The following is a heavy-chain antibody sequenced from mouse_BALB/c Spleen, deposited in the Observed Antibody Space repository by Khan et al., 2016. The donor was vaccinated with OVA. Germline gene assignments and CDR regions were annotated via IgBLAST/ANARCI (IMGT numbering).Heavy chain of an antibody. V-gene: IGHV3-6*01. Sequence: EVQLQESGPDLVKPTQSLSLTCSVTGYSITSGYFWNWIRQFPGNKLEWMGYIRYDGDSNYNPSLKNRISITRDTSKNQFFLKLNSVTPEETATYYCARGGSSGPAWFAYWGQGTLVTVSA. J-gene: IGHJ3*01. CDR3: ARGGSSGPAWFAY. CDR2: IRYDGDS. D-gene: IGHD3-1*01. CDR1: GYSITSGYF.